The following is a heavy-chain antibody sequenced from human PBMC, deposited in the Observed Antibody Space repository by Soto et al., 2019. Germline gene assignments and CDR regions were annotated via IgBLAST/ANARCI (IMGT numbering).Heavy chain of an antibody. Sequence: SETLSLTCTVSGGSISSSSYYWGWIRQPPGKGLECIGSIYYSGSTYYNPSLKSRVTISVDTSKNQFSLKLSSVTAADTAVYYCARASTTVTTVDYWGQGTLVTVSS. J-gene: IGHJ4*02. V-gene: IGHV4-39*07. D-gene: IGHD4-17*01. CDR3: ARASTTVTTVDY. CDR2: IYYSGST. CDR1: GGSISSSSYY.